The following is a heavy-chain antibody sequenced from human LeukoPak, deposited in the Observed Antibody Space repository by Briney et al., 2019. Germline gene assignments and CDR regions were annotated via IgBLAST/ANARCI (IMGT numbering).Heavy chain of an antibody. J-gene: IGHJ4*02. CDR1: GFTLSTYS. D-gene: IGHD5-24*01. Sequence: PGGSLRLSCAAAGFTLSTYSLNWVRQAPGKGLERVSSISSSSLYIYYADSVKGRFTISRDNAKNSLFLQMNSLRAEDTAVYYCAREGDGYNSPIDYWGQGTLVTVSS. CDR3: AREGDGYNSPIDY. CDR2: ISSSSLYI. V-gene: IGHV3-21*01.